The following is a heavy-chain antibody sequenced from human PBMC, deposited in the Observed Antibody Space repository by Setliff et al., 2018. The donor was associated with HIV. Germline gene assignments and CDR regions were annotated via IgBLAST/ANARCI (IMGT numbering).Heavy chain of an antibody. Sequence: PVGSLRLSCAGSGFTFSNYYMSWVRQAPGKGLEWVADIKEDGSRKYYVDSVKGRFTISRDNAKNSVYLQMNSLRGEDTAVYYCARDFVVGHRYDYSRVEWGQGILVTVSS. J-gene: IGHJ4*02. D-gene: IGHD3-16*01. CDR1: GFTFSNYY. CDR2: IKEDGSRK. CDR3: ARDFVVGHRYDYSRVE. V-gene: IGHV3-7*03.